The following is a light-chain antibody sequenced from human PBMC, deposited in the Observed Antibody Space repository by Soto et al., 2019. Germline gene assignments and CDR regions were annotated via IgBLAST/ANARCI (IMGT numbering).Light chain of an antibody. Sequence: QSALTQPPSASGSPGQSVTISCTGTSSDVGGYNYVSWYQQYPGRAPKLMIYEVTKRPSGVPDRFSGSKSGNTASLTVSGLPAEDEDDYYCSSYAASNNFYFVFGGGTKLTVL. J-gene: IGLJ3*02. CDR1: SSDVGGYNY. CDR2: EVT. V-gene: IGLV2-8*01. CDR3: SSYAASNNFYFV.